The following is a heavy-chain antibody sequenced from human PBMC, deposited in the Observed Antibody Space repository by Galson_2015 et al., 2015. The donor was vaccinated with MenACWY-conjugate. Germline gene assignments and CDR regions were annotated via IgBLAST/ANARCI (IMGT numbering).Heavy chain of an antibody. CDR1: GYSFTNYW. CDR2: IWPGDSEI. J-gene: IGHJ5*02. V-gene: IGHV5-51*01. D-gene: IGHD5/OR15-5a*01. CDR3: ARQGIISVGQNWLDP. Sequence: GAEVKKSGESLKISCKGSGYSFTNYWIAWVRQMPGKGLEWMGIIWPGDSEIRYSPSFQGQVTISADKSISTAYLQWSSLKASDTALYYCARQGIISVGQNWLDPWGQGTLVTVSS.